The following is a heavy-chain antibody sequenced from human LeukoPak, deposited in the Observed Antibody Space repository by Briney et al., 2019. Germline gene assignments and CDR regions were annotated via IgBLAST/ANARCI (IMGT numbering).Heavy chain of an antibody. CDR1: GFLRSTRGVG. V-gene: IGHV2-5*02. J-gene: IGHJ2*01. CDR2: IYWDDNT. Sequence: SGPTLAHPTLPLTLTCTFSGFLRSTRGVGGGWIRQPPEKALEWLALIYWDDNTRYSPSLNNRLTITTGTSKNQVVLKMTTLDPVDTATYYCAHWESGYFHLWGRGTLVTVSS. D-gene: IGHD1-26*01. CDR3: AHWESGYFHL.